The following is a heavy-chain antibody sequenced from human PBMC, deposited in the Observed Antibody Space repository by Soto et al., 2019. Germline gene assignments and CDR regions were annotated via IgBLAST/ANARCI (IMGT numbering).Heavy chain of an antibody. J-gene: IGHJ4*02. CDR1: GFTVSTFG. V-gene: IGHV3-30*03. Sequence: QVQLVESGGGVVQPGRSLRLSCAVSGFTVSTFGMHWVHQAPGKGLEWVAVISRDGNTKFYADSVKGRFTISRDNSRNTLFLEMNSLRGDDMAVYYCTGEVASGYWGQGTLVTVSS. CDR3: TGEVASGY. D-gene: IGHD2-8*02. CDR2: ISRDGNTK.